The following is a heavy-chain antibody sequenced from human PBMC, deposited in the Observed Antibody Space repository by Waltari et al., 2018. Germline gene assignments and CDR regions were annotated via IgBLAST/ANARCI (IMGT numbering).Heavy chain of an antibody. Sequence: EVQLVESGGGLIQPGGSLRLSCSASGFTVSSNYMSWVRRAPGKGLEWVSVIYSGGSTYYADSVKGRFTISRDNSKNTLYLQMNSLRAEDTAVYYCARVGNWNDGSLVDYWGQGTLVTVSS. CDR3: ARVGNWNDGSLVDY. D-gene: IGHD1-20*01. V-gene: IGHV3-53*01. J-gene: IGHJ4*02. CDR2: IYSGGST. CDR1: GFTVSSNY.